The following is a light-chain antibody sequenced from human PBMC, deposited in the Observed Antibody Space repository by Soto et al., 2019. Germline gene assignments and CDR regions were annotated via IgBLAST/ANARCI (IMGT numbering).Light chain of an antibody. CDR1: QSVGSSY. J-gene: IGKJ1*01. Sequence: EIVLTQSPGTLSLSPGERATLSCRASQSVGSSYLAWYQQKPGQAPRLLIYGASSRATGIPDRFSGSGSGKDFTLTISRQEPEVFAVYYGHQYGSSPTWTFGQGTKVDI. CDR2: GAS. CDR3: HQYGSSPTWT. V-gene: IGKV3-20*01.